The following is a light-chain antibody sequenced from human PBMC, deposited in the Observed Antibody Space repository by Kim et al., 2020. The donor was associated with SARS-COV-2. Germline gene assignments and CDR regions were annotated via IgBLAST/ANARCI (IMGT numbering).Light chain of an antibody. J-gene: IGKJ2*01. Sequence: GDRVNITCRASQDIRNFLAWYQQKPGKVPKLLISAASTLQSGVPSRFSGSRSDTDFTLTVSSQQPEDVATYYCQHYDTAPFTFG. CDR2: AAS. V-gene: IGKV1-27*01. CDR1: QDIRNF. CDR3: QHYDTAPFT.